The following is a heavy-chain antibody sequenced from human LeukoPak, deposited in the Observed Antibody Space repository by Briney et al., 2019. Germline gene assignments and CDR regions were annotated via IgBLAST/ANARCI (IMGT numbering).Heavy chain of an antibody. Sequence: ASVKVSCKVSGYTLTELSMHWVRQAPGKGLEWMGGFDPEDGETIYAQKFQGRVTMTEDTSTDTAYMELSSLRSEDTAVYYCANLLGGYDSSGNDAFDIWGQGTMVTVSS. V-gene: IGHV1-24*01. D-gene: IGHD3-22*01. CDR2: FDPEDGET. CDR1: GYTLTELS. J-gene: IGHJ3*02. CDR3: ANLLGGYDSSGNDAFDI.